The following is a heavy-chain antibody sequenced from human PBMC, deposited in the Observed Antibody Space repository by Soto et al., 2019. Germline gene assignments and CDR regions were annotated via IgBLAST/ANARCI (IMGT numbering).Heavy chain of an antibody. J-gene: IGHJ6*02. V-gene: IGHV4-34*01. Sequence: SETLSLTCVVYGGSFSDYSLNWIRPPPGKGLEWIGEINHSGGTTYSPSLKSRVTMSIYTPKQEFSLKVSSVTAADTAVYYCARGRRFTSGAYRAHYNSGLDVWGQGTTVTVSS. CDR1: GGSFSDYS. CDR3: ARGRRFTSGAYRAHYNSGLDV. CDR2: INHSGGT. D-gene: IGHD3-10*01.